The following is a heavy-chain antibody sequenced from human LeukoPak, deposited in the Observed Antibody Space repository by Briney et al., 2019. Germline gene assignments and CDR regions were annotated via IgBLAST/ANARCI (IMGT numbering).Heavy chain of an antibody. CDR3: ARAGTRNDLEWLLYGAPTDY. D-gene: IGHD3-3*01. CDR2: IKQDGSEK. Sequence: GGSLRLSCAASGFTFSSYWMSWVRQAPGKGLEWVANIKQDGSEKYYVDSVKGRFTISRDNAKNSLYLQMNSLRAEDTAVYYCARAGTRNDLEWLLYGAPTDYWGQGTLVTVSS. V-gene: IGHV3-7*01. CDR1: GFTFSSYW. J-gene: IGHJ4*02.